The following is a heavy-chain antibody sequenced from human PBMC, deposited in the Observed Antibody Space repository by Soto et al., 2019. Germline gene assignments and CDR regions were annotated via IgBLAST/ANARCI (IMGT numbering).Heavy chain of an antibody. CDR2: LSSDGGDK. CDR3: ARVGYASLSWSNWFDP. Sequence: QVEVVESGGGVVQPGRSLRLSCAASGFTFSSYAMHWVRQAPGKGLEWVAGLSSDGGDKYYADSVKGRFTISRVNSMNTLSLQMDNLRSEDTAVYFCARVGYASLSWSNWFDPWGPGTLVTVSS. J-gene: IGHJ5*02. D-gene: IGHD2-8*02. CDR1: GFTFSSYA. V-gene: IGHV3-30*14.